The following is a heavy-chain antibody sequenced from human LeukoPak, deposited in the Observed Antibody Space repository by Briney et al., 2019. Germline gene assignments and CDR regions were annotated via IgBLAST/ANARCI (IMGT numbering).Heavy chain of an antibody. CDR2: ISSNSSYI. D-gene: IGHD6-13*01. CDR1: GFTFSSYS. J-gene: IGHJ4*02. CDR3: ARDASLSAAAGTLDY. Sequence: GGSLRLSRAASGFTFSSYSMNWVRQALGKGLEWVSSISSNSSYIYYADSVKGRFTISRDNAKNSLYLQMNSLRAEDTAVYYCARDASLSAAAGTLDYWGQGTLVTVSS. V-gene: IGHV3-21*01.